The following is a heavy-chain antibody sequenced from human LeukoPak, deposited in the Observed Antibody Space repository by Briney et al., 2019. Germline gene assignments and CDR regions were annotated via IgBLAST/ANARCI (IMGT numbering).Heavy chain of an antibody. V-gene: IGHV1-69*13. D-gene: IGHD2-2*01. CDR3: ARVRDGAYCSSTSCYPYYYYGMDV. J-gene: IGHJ6*02. CDR2: IIPIFGTA. CDR1: GYTFTSYA. Sequence: SVKVSCKASGYTFTSYAMNWVRQAPGQGLEWMGGIIPIFGTANYAQKFQGRVTITADESTSTAYMELSSLRSEDTAVYYCARVRDGAYCSSTSCYPYYYYGMDVWGQGTTVTVSS.